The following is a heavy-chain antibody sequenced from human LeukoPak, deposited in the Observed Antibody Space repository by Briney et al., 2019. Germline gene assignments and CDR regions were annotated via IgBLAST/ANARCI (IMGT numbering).Heavy chain of an antibody. Sequence: SQTLSLTCTVSGGSISSGSYYWGWIRQPPGKGLEWIGSIYYSGSTYYNPSLKSRVTISVDTSKNQFSLKLSSVTAADTAVYYCARDRGYGDTLVWGQGTLVTVSS. V-gene: IGHV4-39*07. D-gene: IGHD4-17*01. CDR1: GGSISSGSYY. J-gene: IGHJ4*02. CDR3: ARDRGYGDTLV. CDR2: IYYSGST.